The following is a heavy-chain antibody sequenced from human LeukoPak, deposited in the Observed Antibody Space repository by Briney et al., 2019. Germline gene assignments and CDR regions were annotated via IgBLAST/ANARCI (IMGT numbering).Heavy chain of an antibody. CDR1: GFTFSSYG. J-gene: IGHJ5*02. CDR3: AKEGGNIAALQKVWFDP. Sequence: PGGSLRLSCAASGFTFSSYGMHWVRQAPGKGLECVAFIRYDGSNKYYADSVKGRFTISRDNSKNTLYLQMNSPRAEDTAVYYCAKEGGNIAALQKVWFDPWGQGTLVTVSS. D-gene: IGHD6-13*01. CDR2: IRYDGSNK. V-gene: IGHV3-30*02.